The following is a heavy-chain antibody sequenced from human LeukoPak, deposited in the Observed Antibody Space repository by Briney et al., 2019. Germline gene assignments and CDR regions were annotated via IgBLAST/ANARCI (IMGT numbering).Heavy chain of an antibody. CDR3: ARDMDDGGKGGLDY. J-gene: IGHJ4*02. D-gene: IGHD4-23*01. Sequence: GGSLRLSCAASGFTFSNYEMHWVRQAPGKGLEWVTVISYDGSNTYYADSVKGRFTISRDNSKNTLYLQMNSLRAEDTAVYYCARDMDDGGKGGLDYWGQGTLVTVSS. CDR1: GFTFSNYE. CDR2: ISYDGSNT. V-gene: IGHV3-30-3*01.